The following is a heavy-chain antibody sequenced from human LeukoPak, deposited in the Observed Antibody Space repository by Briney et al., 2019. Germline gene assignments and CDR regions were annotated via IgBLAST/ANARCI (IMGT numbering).Heavy chain of an antibody. V-gene: IGHV3-23*01. CDR2: ISADSATT. J-gene: IGHJ4*02. Sequence: PGGSLRLSCAASGFTFSSYGMNWVRQAPGKGLEWVSVISADSATTFYADSVKGRFTISRDNAKNTVFLQMSSLRAEDTALYYCARKSASGNYPLDYWGQGTLVTVSS. CDR1: GFTFSSYG. CDR3: ARKSASGNYPLDY. D-gene: IGHD3-10*01.